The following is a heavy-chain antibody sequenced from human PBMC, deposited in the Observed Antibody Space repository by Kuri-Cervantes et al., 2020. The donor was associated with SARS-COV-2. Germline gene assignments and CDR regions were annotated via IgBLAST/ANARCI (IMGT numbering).Heavy chain of an antibody. CDR1: GGSVSSGSYY. D-gene: IGHD6-19*01. J-gene: IGHJ5*02. Sequence: SETLSLTCTVSGGSVSSGSYYWSWIRQPPGKGLEWIGYIYYSGGTNYNPSLKSRVTISVDTSKNQFSLKLSSVTAADTAVYYCAGEVTQWLTRRFDPWGQGTLVTVSS. V-gene: IGHV4-61*01. CDR2: IYYSGGT. CDR3: AGEVTQWLTRRFDP.